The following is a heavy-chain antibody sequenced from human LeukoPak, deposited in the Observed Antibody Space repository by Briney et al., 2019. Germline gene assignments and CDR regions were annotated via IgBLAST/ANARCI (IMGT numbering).Heavy chain of an antibody. V-gene: IGHV4-31*03. Sequence: PSETLSLTCTVSGGSISSGGYYWSWIRQHPGKGLEWIGYIYYSGSTYYNPSLKSRVTISVDTSKNQFSLKLSSVTAADTAVYYCARATEGIQLWFPQHNWFDPWGQGTLVTVSS. CDR3: ARATEGIQLWFPQHNWFDP. CDR1: GGSISSGGYY. CDR2: IYYSGST. D-gene: IGHD5-18*01. J-gene: IGHJ5*02.